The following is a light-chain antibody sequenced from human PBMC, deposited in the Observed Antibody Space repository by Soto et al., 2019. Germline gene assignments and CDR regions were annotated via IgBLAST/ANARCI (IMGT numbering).Light chain of an antibody. CDR3: QNYNLS. CDR2: SAS. CDR1: QSISSNF. Sequence: EVVLTQSPDTLSLSVGERASLSCRASQSISSNFLAWYQQEPGQAPRLLIYSASTRATGVPDRFSGSGSGTHFTLTITRLEPEDFAIYICQNYNLSLGPGTKVDIK. J-gene: IGKJ3*01. V-gene: IGKV3-20*01.